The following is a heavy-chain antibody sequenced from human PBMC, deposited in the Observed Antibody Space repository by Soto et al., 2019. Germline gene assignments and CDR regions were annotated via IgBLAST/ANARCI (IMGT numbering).Heavy chain of an antibody. D-gene: IGHD1-7*01. V-gene: IGHV5-51*01. J-gene: IGHJ3*02. Sequence: GESLKISCKGPGYSFTSYWIGWVRQMPGKGLEWMGIIYPGDSDTRYSPSFQGQVTISADKSISTAYLQWSSLKASDTAMYYCARAYNWNYDHDAFDIWGQGTMVTVS. CDR3: ARAYNWNYDHDAFDI. CDR1: GYSFTSYW. CDR2: IYPGDSDT.